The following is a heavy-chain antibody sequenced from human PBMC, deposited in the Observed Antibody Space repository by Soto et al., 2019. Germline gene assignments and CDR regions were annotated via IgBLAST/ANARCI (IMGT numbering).Heavy chain of an antibody. D-gene: IGHD3-3*01. CDR1: GFTFSSYG. CDR3: ARLALSEWLSLNWFDP. Sequence: QVQLVESGGGVVQPGRSLRLSCAASGFTFSSYGMHWVRQAPGKGLEWVAVIWYDGSNKYYADSVKGRFTISRDNSKNTLYLQMNSLRAEDTAVYYCARLALSEWLSLNWFDPWGQGTLVTVSS. V-gene: IGHV3-33*01. CDR2: IWYDGSNK. J-gene: IGHJ5*02.